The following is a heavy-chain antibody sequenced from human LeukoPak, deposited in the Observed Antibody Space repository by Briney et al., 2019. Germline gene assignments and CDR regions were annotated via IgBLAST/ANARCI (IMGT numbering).Heavy chain of an antibody. V-gene: IGHV3-21*01. D-gene: IGHD3-22*01. CDR1: GFTFSRYR. CDR2: ISSSSSYI. CDR3: ARAPPSYYYDSSGYYFYGGRDYFDY. Sequence: PGGSLRLSCAASGFTFSRYRMNWVRQAPGKGLEWVSSISSSSSYIYYADSVKGRFTISRDNAKNSLYLQMNSLRAEDTAVYYCARAPPSYYYDSSGYYFYGGRDYFDYWGQGTLVTVSS. J-gene: IGHJ4*02.